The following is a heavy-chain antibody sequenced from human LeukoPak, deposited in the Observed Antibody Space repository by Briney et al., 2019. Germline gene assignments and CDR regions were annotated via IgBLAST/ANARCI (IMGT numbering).Heavy chain of an antibody. CDR2: MNPNSGNT. CDR1: GYTFTSYD. V-gene: IGHV1-8*01. CDR3: ARAPTSYYDFWSGYYGYYYYYGMDV. D-gene: IGHD3-3*01. J-gene: IGHJ6*02. Sequence: ASVKVSCKASGYTFTSYDIHWVRQATGKGLEWMGWMNPNSGNTGYAQTFQGRVTMTRNTSISTAYMELSSLRSGDTAVYYCARAPTSYYDFWSGYYGYYYYYGMDVWGQGTTVTVSS.